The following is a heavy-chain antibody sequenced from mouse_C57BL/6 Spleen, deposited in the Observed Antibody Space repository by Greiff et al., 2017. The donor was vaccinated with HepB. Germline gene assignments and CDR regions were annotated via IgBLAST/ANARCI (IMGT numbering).Heavy chain of an antibody. CDR3: ERGLSGY. CDR2: INPSTGGT. CDR1: GYSFTGYY. V-gene: IGHV1-42*01. Sequence: EVQLQQSGPELVKPGASVKISCKASGYSFTGYYMNWVKQSPEKSLEWIGEINPSTGGTTYNQKFKAKATLTVDKSSSTAYMQLKSLTSEDSAVYYCERGLSGYWGQSTTLTVSS. D-gene: IGHD3-1*01. J-gene: IGHJ2*01.